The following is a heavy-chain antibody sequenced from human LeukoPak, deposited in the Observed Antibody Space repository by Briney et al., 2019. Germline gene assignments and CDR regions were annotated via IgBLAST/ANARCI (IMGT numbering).Heavy chain of an antibody. D-gene: IGHD6-19*01. CDR1: GGSISSYY. Sequence: SETLSLTCTVSGGSISSYYWSWIRQPAGKGGGWMGRIYNSGSTNYNLPLRSGVTMSVATSKNKFSVMRRFGTADDSAAPFGTRDGIAVGFNPWGQGTLVSVPS. V-gene: IGHV4-4*07. CDR2: IYNSGST. J-gene: IGHJ5*02. CDR3: TRDGIAVGFNP.